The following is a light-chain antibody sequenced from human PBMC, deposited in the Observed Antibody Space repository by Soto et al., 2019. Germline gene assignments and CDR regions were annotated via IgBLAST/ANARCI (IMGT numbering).Light chain of an antibody. J-gene: IGKJ3*01. V-gene: IGKV3-20*01. CDR1: QSVSSSY. CDR2: GAS. Sequence: EIVLTQSPGTLSLSPGERATLSCRASQSVSSSYLAWYQQKPGQAPRLLIYGASSRATGIPDRFSGSGSGTDFTLTISSLEPEDFAVYYCQPYGSSPRTFGPGTKVDSK. CDR3: QPYGSSPRT.